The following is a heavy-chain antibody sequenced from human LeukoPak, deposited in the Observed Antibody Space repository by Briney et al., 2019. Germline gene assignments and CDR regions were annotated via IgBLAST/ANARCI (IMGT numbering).Heavy chain of an antibody. V-gene: IGHV4-34*01. J-gene: IGHJ3*02. Sequence: PSETLSLTCAVYGASSSGYFWTWIRQPPGKGLEWIGEINHSGSANYNPSLKSRVTISVDTSKNQFSLKLSSVTAADTAVYYCAREREWDYGDYSDAFDIWGQGTMVTVSS. D-gene: IGHD4-17*01. CDR2: INHSGSA. CDR3: AREREWDYGDYSDAFDI. CDR1: GASSSGYF.